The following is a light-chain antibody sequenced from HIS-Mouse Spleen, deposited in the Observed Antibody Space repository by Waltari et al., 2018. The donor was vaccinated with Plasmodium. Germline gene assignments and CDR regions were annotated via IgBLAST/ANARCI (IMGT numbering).Light chain of an antibody. Sequence: AIRMTQSPSSFSASTGDRVTITCRASQGISSYLAWYPQKPGKAPKLLIYAASTLQSWVPSRFSGSGSGTDFTLTISCLQSEDFATYYCQQYYSYPFTFGPGTKVDIK. CDR3: QQYYSYPFT. CDR1: QGISSY. J-gene: IGKJ3*01. V-gene: IGKV1-8*01. CDR2: AAS.